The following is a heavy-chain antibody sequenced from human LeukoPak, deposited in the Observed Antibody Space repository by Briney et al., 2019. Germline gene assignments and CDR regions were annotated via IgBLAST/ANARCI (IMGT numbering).Heavy chain of an antibody. Sequence: SETLSLTCTVSGGSISSGSYYWSWIRQPAGKGLEWIGRIYISGSTNYNPSLTSRVTISVDTSKNQFSLKLSSVTAADTAVYYCARYSGSYPHDAFDIWGQGTMVTVSS. CDR1: GGSISSGSYY. D-gene: IGHD1-26*01. CDR3: ARYSGSYPHDAFDI. V-gene: IGHV4-61*02. CDR2: IYISGST. J-gene: IGHJ3*02.